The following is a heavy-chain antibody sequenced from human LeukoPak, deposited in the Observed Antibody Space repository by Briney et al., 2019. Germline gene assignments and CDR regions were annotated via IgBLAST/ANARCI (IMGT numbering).Heavy chain of an antibody. V-gene: IGHV1-69*02. CDR3: ARGYCSSTSCYLYWFDP. CDR2: IIPILGIA. J-gene: IGHJ5*02. CDR1: GGTFGSYT. D-gene: IGHD2-2*01. Sequence: ASVKVSCKXSGGTFGSYTISWVRQAPRQGLEWMGRIIPILGIANYAQKFQGRVTITADKSTSTAYMELSSLRSEDTAVYYCARGYCSSTSCYLYWFDPWGQGTLVTVSS.